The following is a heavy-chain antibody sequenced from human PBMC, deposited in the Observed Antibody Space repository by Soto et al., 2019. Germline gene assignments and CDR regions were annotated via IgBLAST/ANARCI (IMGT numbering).Heavy chain of an antibody. D-gene: IGHD2-21*02. CDR2: ISYDGSNK. CDR3: AKDSFCGGDCYDYYYGMDV. CDR1: GFTFSSYG. Sequence: GGSLRLSCAASGFTFSSYGMHWVRQAPGKGLEWVAVISYDGSNKYYADSVKGRFTISRDNSKNTLYLQMNSLRAEDTAVYYCAKDSFCGGDCYDYYYGMDVWGQGTTVTVSS. J-gene: IGHJ6*02. V-gene: IGHV3-30*18.